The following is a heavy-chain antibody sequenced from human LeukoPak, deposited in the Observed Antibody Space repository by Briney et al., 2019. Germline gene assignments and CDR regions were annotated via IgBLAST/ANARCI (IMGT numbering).Heavy chain of an antibody. CDR2: INPNSGDT. J-gene: IGHJ4*02. CDR3: AIATDIVVVGDYFDY. D-gene: IGHD2-15*01. V-gene: IGHV1-2*02. Sequence: GASVKVSCKASGYIFTGYYMHWVRQAPGQGLEWMGWINPNSGDTNYAQKFQGRVTMTRDTSISTAYMELSRLRSDDTAVYYCAIATDIVVVGDYFDYWGQGTLVTVSS. CDR1: GYIFTGYY.